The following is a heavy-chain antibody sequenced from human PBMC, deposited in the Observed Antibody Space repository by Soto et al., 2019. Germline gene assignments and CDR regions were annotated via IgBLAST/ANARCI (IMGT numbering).Heavy chain of an antibody. CDR3: ARGPQLLHFGNWFDP. J-gene: IGHJ5*02. CDR1: GGSFSGYY. D-gene: IGHD2-2*01. V-gene: IGHV4-34*01. Sequence: PSETLSLTCAVYGGSFSGYYWSWIRQPPGKGLEWIGSIYHSGSTYYNPSLKSRVTISVDTSKNQFSLKLSSVTAADTAVYYCARGPQLLHFGNWFDPWGQGTLVTVSS. CDR2: IYHSGST.